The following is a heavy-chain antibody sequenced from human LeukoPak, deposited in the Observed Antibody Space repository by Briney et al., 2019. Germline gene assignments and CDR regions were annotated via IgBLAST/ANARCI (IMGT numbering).Heavy chain of an antibody. CDR1: GGSISSYY. CDR2: IYYSGST. J-gene: IGHJ4*02. D-gene: IGHD5-24*01. Sequence: SETLSLTCTVSGGSISSYYWSWIRQPPGKGLEWIGYIYYSGSTNYNPSLKSRVTISVDTSKNQFSLKLSSVTAADTAVYYCAGGRWLQPDYWGQGTLVTVSS. CDR3: AGGRWLQPDY. V-gene: IGHV4-59*01.